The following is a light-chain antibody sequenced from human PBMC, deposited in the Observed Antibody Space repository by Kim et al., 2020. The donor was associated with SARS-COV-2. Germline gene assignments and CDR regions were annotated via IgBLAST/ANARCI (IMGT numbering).Light chain of an antibody. CDR3: QQYTNWPQT. CDR1: QSVSSN. Sequence: VSPGERATLSCRARQSVSSNLAWYQQKPGQAPRLLVYAASTRATDIPARFSGSGSGTEFTLTISSLQSEDVAIYYCQQYTNWPQTFGQGTKVDIK. J-gene: IGKJ1*01. V-gene: IGKV3-15*01. CDR2: AAS.